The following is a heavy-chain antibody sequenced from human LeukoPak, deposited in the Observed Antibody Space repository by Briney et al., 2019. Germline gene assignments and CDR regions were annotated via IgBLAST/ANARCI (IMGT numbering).Heavy chain of an antibody. J-gene: IGHJ6*02. Sequence: SETLSLTCTVSGGSISSYYWSWIRQPPGKGLEWIGYIYYSGSTNYNPSLKSRVTISVDTFKNQFSLKLSSVTAADTAVYYCARTAVAAPVYYYYGMDVWGQGTTVTVSS. V-gene: IGHV4-59*01. D-gene: IGHD6-19*01. CDR2: IYYSGST. CDR1: GGSISSYY. CDR3: ARTAVAAPVYYYYGMDV.